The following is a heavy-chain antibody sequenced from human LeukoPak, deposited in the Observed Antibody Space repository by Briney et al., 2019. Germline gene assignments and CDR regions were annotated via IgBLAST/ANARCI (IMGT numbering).Heavy chain of an antibody. Sequence: SETLSLTCTVSGGSISSYYWSWIRQPPGKGLEWIGYIYYSGSTNYNPSLKSRVTKSVDTSKNQFSLKLSSVTAADTAVYYCARDHYYDSSGYSPPPHYYGMDVWGQGTTVTVSS. CDR3: ARDHYYDSSGYSPPPHYYGMDV. CDR2: IYYSGST. V-gene: IGHV4-59*01. J-gene: IGHJ6*02. CDR1: GGSISSYY. D-gene: IGHD3-22*01.